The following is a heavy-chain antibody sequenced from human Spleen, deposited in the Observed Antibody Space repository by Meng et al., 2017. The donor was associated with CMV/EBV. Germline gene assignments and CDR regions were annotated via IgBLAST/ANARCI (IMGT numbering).Heavy chain of an antibody. J-gene: IGHJ4*02. V-gene: IGHV3-30*14. CDR2: VSDNGINK. CDR3: ARAGVDRLGDDYFDY. Sequence: GSLRLSCAASGFTFITSPMHWVRQAPGKGLEWVAVVSDNGINKYYADSMKGRFTISRDNSKNTLYLQIISLRVEDTAMYYCARAGVDRLGDDYFDYWGQGTLVTVSS. D-gene: IGHD3-3*01. CDR1: GFTFITSP.